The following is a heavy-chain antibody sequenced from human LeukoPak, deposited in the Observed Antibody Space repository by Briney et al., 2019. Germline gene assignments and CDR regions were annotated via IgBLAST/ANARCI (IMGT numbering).Heavy chain of an antibody. CDR3: ARDSPPAYYDFWSGHFGALAENNWFDP. CDR2: INPSGGST. J-gene: IGHJ5*02. CDR1: GYTFTSYY. D-gene: IGHD3-3*01. Sequence: ASVKVSCKASGYTFTSYYMHWVRQAPGQGLEWMGIINPSGGSTSYAQKFQGRVTMTRDTSTSTVYMELSSLRSEDTAVYYCARDSPPAYYDFWSGHFGALAENNWFDPWGQGTLVTVSS. V-gene: IGHV1-46*01.